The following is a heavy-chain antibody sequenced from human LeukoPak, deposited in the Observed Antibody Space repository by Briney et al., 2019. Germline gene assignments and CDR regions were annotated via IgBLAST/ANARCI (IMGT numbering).Heavy chain of an antibody. CDR1: GGSISSYY. CDR3: ARRTVVTLGAFDI. V-gene: IGHV4-59*08. Sequence: SETQSLTCTVSGGSISSYYWSWIRQPPGKGLEWIGYIYYSGSTNYNPSLKSRVTISVDTSKNQFSLKLSSVTAADTAVYYCARRTVVTLGAFDIWGQGTMVTVSS. D-gene: IGHD4-23*01. J-gene: IGHJ3*02. CDR2: IYYSGST.